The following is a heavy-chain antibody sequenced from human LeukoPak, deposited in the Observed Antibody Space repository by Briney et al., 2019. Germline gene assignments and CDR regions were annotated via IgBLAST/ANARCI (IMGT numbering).Heavy chain of an antibody. D-gene: IGHD3-10*01. Sequence: GGSLRLSCAASGFTVSSNYMSWVRQAPGKGLEWVSVIYSGGSTYYADSVKGRFTISRHNSKNTLYLQMNSLRAEDTAVYYCAGDRRLWFGAWDYYGMDVWGQGTTVTVSS. CDR1: GFTVSSNY. CDR2: IYSGGST. V-gene: IGHV3-53*04. CDR3: AGDRRLWFGAWDYYGMDV. J-gene: IGHJ6*02.